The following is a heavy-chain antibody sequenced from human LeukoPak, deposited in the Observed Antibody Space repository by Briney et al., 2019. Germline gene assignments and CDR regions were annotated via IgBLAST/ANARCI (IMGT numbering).Heavy chain of an antibody. CDR2: INPNSGDT. D-gene: IGHD3-10*01. CDR3: ARDYYGSGMAFDI. CDR1: GYTFTSYA. Sequence: GASVKVSCKASGYTFTSYAMNWVRQAPGQGLEWMGWINPNSGDTNYSQKFQGRVSMTRDTSINTAYMELSRLTSDDTAVYYCARDYYGSGMAFDIWGQGTMVTVSS. V-gene: IGHV1-2*02. J-gene: IGHJ3*02.